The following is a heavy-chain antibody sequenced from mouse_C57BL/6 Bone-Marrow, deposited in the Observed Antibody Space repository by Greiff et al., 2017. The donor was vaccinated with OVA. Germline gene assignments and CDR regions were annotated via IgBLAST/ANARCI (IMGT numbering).Heavy chain of an antibody. CDR1: GYSFTSYY. V-gene: IGHV1-66*01. D-gene: IGHD2-5*01. CDR2: IYPGSGNT. J-gene: IGHJ2*01. Sequence: QVQLQQSGPELVKPGASVKISCKASGYSFTSYYIHWVKQRPGQGLEWIGWIYPGSGNTKYNEKFKGKATLTADTSSSTAYMQLSSLTSEDSAVYYCAEAYYSNYARPYFDYWGQGTTLTVSS. CDR3: AEAYYSNYARPYFDY.